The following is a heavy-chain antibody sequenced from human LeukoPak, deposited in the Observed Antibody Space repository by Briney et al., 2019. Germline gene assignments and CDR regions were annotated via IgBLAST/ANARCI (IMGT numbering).Heavy chain of an antibody. CDR2: IKQDGSEK. J-gene: IGHJ4*02. Sequence: HPGGSLRLSCAASGFTFSSYWMSWVRQAPGKGLEWVANIKQDGSEKYYVDSVKGRFTISRDNSKNTLYLQMNSLRAEDTAVYYCARDGAAMEFDYWGQGTLVTVSS. CDR3: ARDGAAMEFDY. D-gene: IGHD5-18*01. CDR1: GFTFSSYW. V-gene: IGHV3-7*01.